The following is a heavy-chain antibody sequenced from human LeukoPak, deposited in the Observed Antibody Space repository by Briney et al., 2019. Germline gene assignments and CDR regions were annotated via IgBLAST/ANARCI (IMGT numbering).Heavy chain of an antibody. Sequence: SETLSLTCTVSGGSIGSGRYYWGWIRQHPGKGLEWIGFISYSGTTNYNSSLKSRVTISGDTSKNQFSLKLNSVTAADTAVYYWARDNDEGRGGNWLDPWGQGALVTVSS. CDR1: GGSIGSGRYY. J-gene: IGHJ5*02. V-gene: IGHV4-31*03. D-gene: IGHD3-10*01. CDR2: ISYSGTT. CDR3: ARDNDEGRGGNWLDP.